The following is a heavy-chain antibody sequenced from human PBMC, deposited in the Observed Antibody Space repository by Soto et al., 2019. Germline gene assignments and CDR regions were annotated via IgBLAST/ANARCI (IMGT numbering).Heavy chain of an antibody. J-gene: IGHJ6*02. CDR3: ARDLSGTGLDV. CDR2: VYSTGRA. D-gene: IGHD1-26*01. V-gene: IGHV4-4*07. Sequence: QVQLHESGPGLVKPSETLSLTCNVSGASIGSFYWSWIRQSAGKGLEWIGRVYSTGRATYNPALNGRVTIALDRSNNQISLEMKSVTAADTAVYFCARDLSGTGLDVWGRGTTVSVSS. CDR1: GASIGSFY.